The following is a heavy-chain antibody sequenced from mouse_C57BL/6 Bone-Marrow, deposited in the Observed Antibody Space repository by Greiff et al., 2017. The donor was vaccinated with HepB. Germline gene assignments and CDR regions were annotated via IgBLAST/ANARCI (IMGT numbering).Heavy chain of an antibody. Sequence: DVKLQESGGGLVQPGGSMKLSCVASGFTFSNYWMNWVRQSPEKGLEWVAQIRLKSDNYATHYAESVKGRFTISRDDSKSSVYLQMNNLRAEDTGIYYCTGPYWVAYWGQGTLVTVSA. CDR1: GFTFSNYW. V-gene: IGHV6-3*01. CDR2: IRLKSDNYAT. CDR3: TGPYWVAY. J-gene: IGHJ3*01.